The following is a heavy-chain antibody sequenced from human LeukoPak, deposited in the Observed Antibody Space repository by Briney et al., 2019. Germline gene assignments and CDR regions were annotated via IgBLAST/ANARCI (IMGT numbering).Heavy chain of an antibody. V-gene: IGHV5-51*01. CDR1: GYNFTSYW. J-gene: IGHJ3*02. CDR3: ARLDGDGYKEMAFDI. D-gene: IGHD5-24*01. CDR2: IYPGDSDT. Sequence: GESLKISCKGSGYNFTSYWIAWVRQMPGKGLEWMGIIYPGDSDTRYSPSFQGQVTISADKSINTAYLQWSSLKASDTAMYYCARLDGDGYKEMAFDIWGQGTMVTVSS.